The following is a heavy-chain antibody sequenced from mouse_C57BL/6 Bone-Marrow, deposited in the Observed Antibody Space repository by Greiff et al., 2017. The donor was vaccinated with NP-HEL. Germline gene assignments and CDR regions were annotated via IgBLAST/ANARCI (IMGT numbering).Heavy chain of an antibody. D-gene: IGHD2-2*01. Sequence: EVQLVESGGDLVKPGGSLKLSCAASGFTFSSYGMSWVRQTPDKRLEWVATISSGGSYTYDPDSVKGRFTISRDHAKNTLYLQMSSMKSEDTTMYYCAMVGSSAAWFAYWGQGTLVTVSA. CDR1: GFTFSSYG. CDR3: AMVGSSAAWFAY. CDR2: ISSGGSYT. J-gene: IGHJ3*01. V-gene: IGHV5-6*01.